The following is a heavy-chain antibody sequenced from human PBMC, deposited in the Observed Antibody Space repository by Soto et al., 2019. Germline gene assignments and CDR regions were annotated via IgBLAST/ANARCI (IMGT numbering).Heavy chain of an antibody. V-gene: IGHV4-39*01. Sequence: PSETLSLTCTVSGGSISSSSYYWGWIRQPPGKGLEWIGSIYYSGSTYYNPSLKSRVTISVDTSKNQFSLKLSSVTAADTAVYYCARLIHGGYLRYFDWLPPYYFDYWGQGTLVTVSS. J-gene: IGHJ4*02. CDR3: ARLIHGGYLRYFDWLPPYYFDY. D-gene: IGHD3-9*01. CDR1: GGSISSSSYY. CDR2: IYYSGST.